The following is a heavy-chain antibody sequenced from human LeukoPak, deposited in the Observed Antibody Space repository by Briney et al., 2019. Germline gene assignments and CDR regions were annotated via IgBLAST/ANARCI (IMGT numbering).Heavy chain of an antibody. CDR2: IYSSGST. CDR1: GGSINNYY. Sequence: SETLSLTCTVFGGSINNYYWSWIRQPAGKGLEWIGLIYSSGSTSYNPSLKSRVTMSVDTSKKQFSLRLSSVTAADTAVYYCARTPIYYFDNSGYYNWGQGTLVTVSS. J-gene: IGHJ4*02. CDR3: ARTPIYYFDNSGYYN. V-gene: IGHV4-4*07. D-gene: IGHD3-22*01.